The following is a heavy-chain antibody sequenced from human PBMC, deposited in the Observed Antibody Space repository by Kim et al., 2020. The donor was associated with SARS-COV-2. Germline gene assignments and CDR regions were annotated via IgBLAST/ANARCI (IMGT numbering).Heavy chain of an antibody. J-gene: IGHJ6*02. CDR2: ISSSSSYI. V-gene: IGHV3-21*01. CDR1: GFTFSSYS. CDR3: ARLNPYYYYYGMDV. Sequence: GGSLRLSCAASGFTFSSYSMNWVRQAPGKGLEWVSSISSSSSYIYYADSVKGRFTISRDNAKNSLYLQMNGLRAEDTAVYYCARLNPYYYYYGMDVWGQGTTVTVSS.